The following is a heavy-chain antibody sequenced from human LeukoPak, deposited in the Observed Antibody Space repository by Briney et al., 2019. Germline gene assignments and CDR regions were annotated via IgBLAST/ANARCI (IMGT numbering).Heavy chain of an antibody. CDR3: ARDYYGSGSYGP. V-gene: IGHV3-48*03. Sequence: AGGSLRLSCAASGFTCSSYEMNWVRQAPGKGLEWVSYISSRGSTIYYAESVKGRFTSSRDNAKNSLYLQMSSLRAEDTAVYYCARDYYGSGSYGPWGQGTLVTVSS. CDR1: GFTCSSYE. CDR2: ISSRGSTI. J-gene: IGHJ5*02. D-gene: IGHD3-10*01.